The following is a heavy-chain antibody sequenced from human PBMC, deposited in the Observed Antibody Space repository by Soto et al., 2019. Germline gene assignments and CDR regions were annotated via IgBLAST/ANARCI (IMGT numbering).Heavy chain of an antibody. J-gene: IGHJ5*02. CDR2: VYSSGGT. V-gene: IGHV4-4*07. CDR3: ARGQRFSDWFDP. D-gene: IGHD3-3*01. CDR1: GGSMSSYY. Sequence: SETLSLTCTVSGGSMSSYYWTWIRQPAGKGLEWIGRVYSSGGTHYNPSLKSRVTISLDTSKNQFSLRLLSVTDADTAVYYCARGQRFSDWFDPWGQGTLVTV.